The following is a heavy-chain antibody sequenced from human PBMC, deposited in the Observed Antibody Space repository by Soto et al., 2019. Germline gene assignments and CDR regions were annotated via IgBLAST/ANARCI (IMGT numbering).Heavy chain of an antibody. CDR3: ARGGGVGVAGSAAFDM. J-gene: IGHJ3*02. CDR2: INPATGAA. CDR1: GYPVTAYY. Sequence: QLHLVQSGAVVKKPGASVTVSCSASGYPVTAYYMHWVRQAPGRGLEWMGGINPATGAAKYTQTFQGRVTMTRDTSTSTGFMELSGRASEDTAGFYCARGGGVGVAGSAAFDMWGQGTLVTVSS. V-gene: IGHV1-2*02. D-gene: IGHD3-3*01.